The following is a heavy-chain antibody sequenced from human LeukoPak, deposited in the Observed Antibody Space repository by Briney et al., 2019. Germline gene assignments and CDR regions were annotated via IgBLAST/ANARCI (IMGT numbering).Heavy chain of an antibody. D-gene: IGHD2-2*01. Sequence: SVKVSCKASGGTFSSYAISWVRQAPGQGLEWMGGIIPIFGTANYAQKFQGRVTITADESTSTAYMELSSLRSEDTAVYYCARSGVVVPYYYYYYMDVWGKGTTVTVSS. J-gene: IGHJ6*03. V-gene: IGHV1-69*13. CDR3: ARSGVVVPYYYYYYMDV. CDR2: IIPIFGTA. CDR1: GGTFSSYA.